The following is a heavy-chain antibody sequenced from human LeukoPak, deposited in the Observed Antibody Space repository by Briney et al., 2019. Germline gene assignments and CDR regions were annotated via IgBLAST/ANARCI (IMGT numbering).Heavy chain of an antibody. J-gene: IGHJ4*02. V-gene: IGHV3-11*06. CDR3: ARDHNYASDN. CDR2: IGISSGNT. D-gene: IGHD1-1*01. Sequence: PGGSLRLSCAASGFPFSAYSMNWVRQAPGKGLEWISYIGISSGNTKYADSVKGRFTISGDNAKNSLYLQMNSLRVEDTAVYYCARDHNYASDNWGQGTLVTVSS. CDR1: GFPFSAYS.